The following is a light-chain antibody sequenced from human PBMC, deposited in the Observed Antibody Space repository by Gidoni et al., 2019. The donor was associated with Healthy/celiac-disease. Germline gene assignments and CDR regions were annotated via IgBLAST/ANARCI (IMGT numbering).Light chain of an antibody. V-gene: IGKV3-20*01. CDR1: QSVSRSY. J-gene: IGKJ1*01. Sequence: EIVLTQSPGTLSLSPGERATLSCRASQSVSRSYLAWYQQKPGQAPRLLIYGASSRATGIPDRFSGSGSGTDFTHTISRLEPEDFAVYYCQQYGSSFWTFXXXTKVEIK. CDR2: GAS. CDR3: QQYGSSFWT.